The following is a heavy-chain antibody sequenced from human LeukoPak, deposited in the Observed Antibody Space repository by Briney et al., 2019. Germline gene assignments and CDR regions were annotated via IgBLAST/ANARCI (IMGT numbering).Heavy chain of an antibody. J-gene: IGHJ4*02. CDR2: INHSGST. CDR3: ARGGRAGYYDSAGETKDDY. V-gene: IGHV4-34*01. Sequence: SETLSLTCTVSGGSISSYYWSWIRQPPGKGLEWIGEINHSGSTNYNPSLKSRVTISVDTSKNQFSLKLSSVTAADTAVYYCARGGRAGYYDSAGETKDDYWGQGALVTVSS. CDR1: GGSISSYY. D-gene: IGHD3-22*01.